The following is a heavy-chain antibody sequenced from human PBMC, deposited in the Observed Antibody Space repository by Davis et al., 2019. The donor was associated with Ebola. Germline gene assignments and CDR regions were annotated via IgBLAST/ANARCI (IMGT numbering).Heavy chain of an antibody. D-gene: IGHD5-12*01. CDR2: INQDGSEK. V-gene: IGHV3-7*01. J-gene: IGHJ5*02. Sequence: PGGSLRLSCAASGFTFSYSWMDWVRQAPGKGLEWVANINQDGSEKFYVDSVKGRFTISRDNAKNSLYLQMNSLRAEDTAMYYCARSATLATILKNWFDPWGQGTLVTVSS. CDR1: GFTFSYSW. CDR3: ARSATLATILKNWFDP.